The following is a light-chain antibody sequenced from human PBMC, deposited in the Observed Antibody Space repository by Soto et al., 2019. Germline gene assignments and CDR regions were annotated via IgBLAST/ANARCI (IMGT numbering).Light chain of an antibody. CDR1: SGHSSYA. CDR3: QTWATGIQV. CDR2: LNSDGSH. V-gene: IGLV4-69*02. Sequence: QPVLTQSPSASASLGASVKLTCTLSSGHSSYAVAWHQQQPEKGPRYLMTLNSDGSHSKGDGIPDRFSGSSSGAERYLTLSSLQSEDEADYYCQTWATGIQVFGGGTKVTVL. J-gene: IGLJ3*02.